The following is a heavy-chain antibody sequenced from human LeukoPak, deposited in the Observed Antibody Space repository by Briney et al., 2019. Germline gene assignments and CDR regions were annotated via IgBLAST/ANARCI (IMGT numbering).Heavy chain of an antibody. CDR2: IYYSGST. CDR3: ARLTLAAARTYFYGMDV. V-gene: IGHV4-59*08. Sequence: SETLSLTCTVSGGSISSYYWTWIRQPPGKGLEWIGYIYYSGSTNYNPSIKSRVTMSVDTSKSHFSLKLNSVTAADTAIYYCARLTLAAARTYFYGMDVWGQGTTVTVSS. CDR1: GGSISSYY. J-gene: IGHJ6*02. D-gene: IGHD6-13*01.